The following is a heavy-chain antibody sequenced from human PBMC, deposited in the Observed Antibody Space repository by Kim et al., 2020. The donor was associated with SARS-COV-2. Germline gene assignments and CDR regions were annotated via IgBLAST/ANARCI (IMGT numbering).Heavy chain of an antibody. Sequence: KGRFTSTRDNAKNSLDLQMNSLRAEDTAVYYCAKDRAPGYSGYYYYGMDVWGQGTTVTVSS. J-gene: IGHJ6*02. CDR3: AKDRAPGYSGYYYYGMDV. D-gene: IGHD5-12*01. V-gene: IGHV3-9*01.